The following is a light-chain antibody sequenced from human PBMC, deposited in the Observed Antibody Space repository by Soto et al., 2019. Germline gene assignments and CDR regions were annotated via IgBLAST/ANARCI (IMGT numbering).Light chain of an antibody. J-gene: IGKJ2*01. CDR2: DIF. Sequence: DILLTQSPATLSLSPGERATLSCWASQSFSNCLAWYQQKPGRPPRLLIYDIFNRATGTPTSFSGSGFGTNFTLSISSLEPEDFAVYYCQQRYSWPYTFGQGTKLEIK. CDR1: QSFSNC. V-gene: IGKV3-11*01. CDR3: QQRYSWPYT.